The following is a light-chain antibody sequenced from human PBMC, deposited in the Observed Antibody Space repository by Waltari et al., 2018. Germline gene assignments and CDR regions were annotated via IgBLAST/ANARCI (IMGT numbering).Light chain of an antibody. Sequence: VVTQSPGTLSLSPGERATLSCRASQSLTKRYLAWYQQKPGQAPRLLIYGASSRAAGIPDRFSGSGSGTDFTLTISRLEPEDFAVYYCQQYGSSVLYTFGQGTKLEIK. CDR3: QQYGSSVLYT. CDR1: QSLTKRY. V-gene: IGKV3-20*01. CDR2: GAS. J-gene: IGKJ2*01.